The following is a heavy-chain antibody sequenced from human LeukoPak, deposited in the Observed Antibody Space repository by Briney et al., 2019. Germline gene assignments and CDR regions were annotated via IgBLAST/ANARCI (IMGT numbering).Heavy chain of an antibody. J-gene: IGHJ3*02. CDR1: GGSISSSSYY. Sequence: SETLSLTCTVSGGSISSSSYYWGWISHPPGKGLEWIGSIYYSGSTYYNPSLKSRVPISVDTSKNQFSLKLRSVTAADTAVYSCATSIPEVGEAFAIWGQGTMVTVSS. CDR2: IYYSGST. V-gene: IGHV4-39*01. CDR3: ATSIPEVGEAFAI. D-gene: IGHD3-10*01.